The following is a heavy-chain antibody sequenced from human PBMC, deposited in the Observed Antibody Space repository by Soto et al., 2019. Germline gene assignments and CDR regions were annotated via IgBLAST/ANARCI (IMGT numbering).Heavy chain of an antibody. J-gene: IGHJ6*02. CDR2: IYHSGST. D-gene: IGHD3-3*01. CDR1: GGSISSSNL. CDR3: ARRYDYWSVYSEYYYYDYGMDV. V-gene: IGHV4-4*02. Sequence: PXATLSLTCAVSGGSISSSNLWRCVRPPPGKGLEWIGEIYHSGSTNYNPSLKSRVTISVDKSKNQFSLKLSSVTAADTAVYYCARRYDYWSVYSEYYYYDYGMDVWGQGTTVTVSS.